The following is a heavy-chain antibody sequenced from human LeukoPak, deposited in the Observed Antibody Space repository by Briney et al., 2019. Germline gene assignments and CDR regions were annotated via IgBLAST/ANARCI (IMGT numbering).Heavy chain of an antibody. D-gene: IGHD3-10*01. J-gene: IGHJ4*02. V-gene: IGHV1-18*01. CDR2: ISAYNGNT. CDR1: GYTFTSYG. Sequence: ASVKVSCKASGYTFTSYGISWVRQAPGQGLEWMGWISAYNGNTNYAQKLQGRVTMTRNTSISTAYMELSSLRSEDTAVYYCARGSNAPGTSQPFDYWGQGTLVTVSS. CDR3: ARGSNAPGTSQPFDY.